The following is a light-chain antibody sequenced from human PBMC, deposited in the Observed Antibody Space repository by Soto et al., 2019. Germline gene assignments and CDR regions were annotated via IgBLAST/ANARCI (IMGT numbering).Light chain of an antibody. V-gene: IGKV1-27*01. Sequence: EIGMTQSPSSLSASVGERATITCRASQGAGSTLAWYQQRPGQAPRLLIYGASTMQSGVPSRFSGSGSGTDFTLTISSLQPEDVAIYYCQQYNRFPLTFGGGTKVEIK. CDR2: GAS. CDR1: QGAGST. J-gene: IGKJ4*01. CDR3: QQYNRFPLT.